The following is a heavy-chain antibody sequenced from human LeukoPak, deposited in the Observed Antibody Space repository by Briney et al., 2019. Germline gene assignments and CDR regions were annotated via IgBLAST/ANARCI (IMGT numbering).Heavy chain of an antibody. CDR2: IYSGGST. V-gene: IGHV3-53*01. CDR1: GFSVSSNY. D-gene: IGHD2-15*01. J-gene: IGHJ4*02. CDR3: ASSRYCSGGSCYFDY. Sequence: GGSLRLSCAASGFSVSSNYMNWVRQAPGKGLEWVSVIYSGGSTYYGDSVKGRFTISRDNSKNTLYLQMNSLRAEDTAVYYCASSRYCSGGSCYFDYWGQGTLVTVSS.